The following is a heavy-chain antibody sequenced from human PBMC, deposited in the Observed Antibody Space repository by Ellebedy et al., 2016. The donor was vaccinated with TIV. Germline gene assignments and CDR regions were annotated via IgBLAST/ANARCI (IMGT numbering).Heavy chain of an antibody. CDR3: TKRADNWGFFDF. CDR1: GFTFSDYV. V-gene: IGHV3-23*01. D-gene: IGHD1-1*01. CDR2: VVERDGRT. J-gene: IGHJ4*01. Sequence: PGGSLRLSCAASGFTFSDYVMAWVRQVPGKGLEWVSAVVERDGRTFYADSVKGRFSISRDTFQNTRFLHMHSLAAGDTAIYYCTKRADNWGFFDFWGHGTLVTVSS.